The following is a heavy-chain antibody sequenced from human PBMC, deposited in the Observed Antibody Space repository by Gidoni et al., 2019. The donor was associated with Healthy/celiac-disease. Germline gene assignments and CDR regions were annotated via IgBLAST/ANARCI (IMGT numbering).Heavy chain of an antibody. CDR3: AGDCTNGVCSSYGMDV. J-gene: IGHJ6*02. V-gene: IGHV4-34*01. Sequence: QVQLQQWGAGLLKPSETLSLTCAVYGGSFSGYYWSWIRQPPGKGLGWIGEINHSGSTNYNPSLKSRVTISVDTSKNQFSLKLSSVTAADTAVYYCAGDCTNGVCSSYGMDVWGQGTTVTVSS. D-gene: IGHD2-8*01. CDR2: INHSGST. CDR1: GGSFSGYY.